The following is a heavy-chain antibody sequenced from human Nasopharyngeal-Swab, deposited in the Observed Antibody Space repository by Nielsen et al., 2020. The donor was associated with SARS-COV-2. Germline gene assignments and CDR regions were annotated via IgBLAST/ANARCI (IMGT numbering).Heavy chain of an antibody. V-gene: IGHV4-34*01. CDR3: ARGGAGVVPSPVLGLGPYYSYYYMDV. J-gene: IGHJ6*03. Sequence: PGKGPEWIGEVSQGGGTNYNPSLKNRVIISVATSKIQFSLKLSSVTAAETAVYYCARGGAGVVPSPVLGLGPYYSYYYMDVWGKGTTVTVSS. CDR2: VSQGGGT. D-gene: IGHD2-2*01.